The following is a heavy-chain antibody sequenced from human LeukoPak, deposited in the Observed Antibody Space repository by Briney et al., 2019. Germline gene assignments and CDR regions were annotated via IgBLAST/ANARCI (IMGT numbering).Heavy chain of an antibody. CDR2: IKRDESEK. V-gene: IGHV3-7*04. J-gene: IGHJ4*02. D-gene: IGHD2-2*01. CDR1: GFTVSSNY. CDR3: ARGSNSYPYCYDY. Sequence: PGGSLRLSCAASGFTVSSNYMSWVRQAPGKGLEWVTNIKRDESEKYYVDSVKGRFTVSRDNAKNSLYLQMNSLRAEDTAVYYCARGSNSYPYCYDYWGQGTLVTVSS.